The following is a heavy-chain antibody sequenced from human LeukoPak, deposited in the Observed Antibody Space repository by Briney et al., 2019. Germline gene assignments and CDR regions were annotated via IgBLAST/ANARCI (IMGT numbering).Heavy chain of an antibody. D-gene: IGHD6-13*01. V-gene: IGHV4-34*01. Sequence: LETLSLTCAVYGGSFSGYYWSWIRQPPGNGLEWIGEINHSGSTNYNPSLKSRVTISIDTSRNQFSLKLSSVTAADTAVYYCARGTTWYSSSSTQDYWGQGALVTVS. CDR3: ARGTTWYSSSSTQDY. J-gene: IGHJ4*02. CDR2: INHSGST. CDR1: GGSFSGYY.